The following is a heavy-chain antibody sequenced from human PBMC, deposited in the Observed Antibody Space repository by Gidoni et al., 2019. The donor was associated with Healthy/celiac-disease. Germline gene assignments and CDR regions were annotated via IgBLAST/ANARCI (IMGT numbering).Heavy chain of an antibody. CDR3: ARGGRSYYDILTGYFPFDY. J-gene: IGHJ4*02. Sequence: EVQLVESWGGLVQPGVSLLLSCAASGFTFSSYWMHWVRQAQGKGLVWVSRINSDGSSTSYADSVKGRFTIYRDNAKNTLYLQMNSLRAEDTAVYYCARGGRSYYDILTGYFPFDYWGQGTLVTVSS. CDR2: INSDGSST. D-gene: IGHD3-9*01. V-gene: IGHV3-74*01. CDR1: GFTFSSYW.